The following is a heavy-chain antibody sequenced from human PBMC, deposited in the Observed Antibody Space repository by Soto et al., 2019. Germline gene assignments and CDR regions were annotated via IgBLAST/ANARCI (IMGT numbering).Heavy chain of an antibody. CDR1: GYTFTSYG. D-gene: IGHD2-15*01. J-gene: IGHJ5*02. V-gene: IGHV1-18*04. CDR2: ISAYNGNT. Sequence: ASVKVSCKASGYTFTSYGISWVRQAPGQGLEWTGWISAYNGNTNYAQKLQGRVTMTTDTSTSTAYMELRSLRSDDTAVYYCARDENERYCSGGSCYSGWFGPWGQGTLVTVSS. CDR3: ARDENERYCSGGSCYSGWFGP.